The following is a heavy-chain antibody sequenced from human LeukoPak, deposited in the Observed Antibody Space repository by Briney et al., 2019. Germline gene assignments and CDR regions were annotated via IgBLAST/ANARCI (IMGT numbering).Heavy chain of an antibody. CDR1: GYTFTSCS. Sequence: SEKVSCNGSGYTFTSCSISWVRDGPGQGLEWMGGITAYSGNTNYAQKHQGRVTMNTDKSTSTAYMEPRSLRSDDTAVYYCARDSADIVVVVAATNLEYYYYYYGMDVWGQGTTVTVSS. D-gene: IGHD2-15*01. J-gene: IGHJ6*02. CDR3: ARDSADIVVVVAATNLEYYYYYYGMDV. CDR2: ITAYSGNT. V-gene: IGHV1-18*01.